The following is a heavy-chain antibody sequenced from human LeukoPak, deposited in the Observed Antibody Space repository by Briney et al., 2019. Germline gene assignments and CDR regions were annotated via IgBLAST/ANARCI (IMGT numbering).Heavy chain of an antibody. Sequence: WATLSLTCTVSGGSISSYYWSWIRQPPGKGLEWIGYIYYSGSTNYNPSLKSRVTISVDTSKNQFSLKLSSVTAADTAVYYCARVGYYDSSGYYDYWGQGTLVTVSS. J-gene: IGHJ4*02. CDR1: GGSISSYY. V-gene: IGHV4-59*01. D-gene: IGHD3-22*01. CDR3: ARVGYYDSSGYYDY. CDR2: IYYSGST.